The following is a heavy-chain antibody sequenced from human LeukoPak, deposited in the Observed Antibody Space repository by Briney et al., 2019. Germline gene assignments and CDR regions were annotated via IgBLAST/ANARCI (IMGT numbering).Heavy chain of an antibody. J-gene: IGHJ5*02. D-gene: IGHD3-3*01. CDR1: GGSFSGYY. V-gene: IGHV4-34*01. CDR3: ARGNTIFGVVQNWFDP. Sequence: SGTLSLTCAVYGGSFSGYYWSWIRQPPGKGLEWIGEINHSGSTNYNPSLKSRVTISADTSKNQFSLKLSSVTAADTAVYYCARGNTIFGVVQNWFDPWGQGTLVTVSS. CDR2: INHSGST.